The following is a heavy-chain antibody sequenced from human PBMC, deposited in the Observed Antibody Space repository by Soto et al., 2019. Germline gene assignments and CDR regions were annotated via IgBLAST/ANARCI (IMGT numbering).Heavy chain of an antibody. Sequence: GASVKVSCKASGYTFTIYAIHGVVQEPRQKLEWRGRINAGNGNTKYSQKFLGRVIITRDTSADTAYMELRSLRSEDTAVYYCPTRIVAFYWGQGTLVTVFS. CDR1: GYTFTIYA. CDR3: PTRIVAFY. V-gene: IGHV1-3*01. D-gene: IGHD5-12*01. CDR2: INAGNGNT. J-gene: IGHJ4*02.